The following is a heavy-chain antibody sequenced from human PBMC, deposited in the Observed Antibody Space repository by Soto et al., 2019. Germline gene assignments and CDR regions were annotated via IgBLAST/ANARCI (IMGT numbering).Heavy chain of an antibody. CDR2: ISYDGSNK. CDR1: GFTFSSYG. Sequence: QVQLVESGGGVVQPGRSLRLSCAASGFTFSSYGMHWVRQAPGKGLEWVAVISYDGSNKYYADSVKGRFTISRDNSKNTLYLQMNSLRAEDTAVYYCAKHRRTSSFDYWGQRTLVTVSS. V-gene: IGHV3-30*18. CDR3: AKHRRTSSFDY. J-gene: IGHJ4*02.